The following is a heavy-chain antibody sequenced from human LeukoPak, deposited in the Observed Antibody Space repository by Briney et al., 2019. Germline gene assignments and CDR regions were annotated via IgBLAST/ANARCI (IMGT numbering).Heavy chain of an antibody. CDR1: GFSFSTST. CDR2: IGKTSRDM. V-gene: IGHV3-21*01. J-gene: IGHJ4*02. CDR3: VRGDNRDY. Sequence: GGSLRLPCAASGFSFSTSTMNWVRQAPGKGLEWISSIGKTSRDMYYADSVRGRFTISRDNAKNSLFLLMNSLRVEDTSVYYCVRGDNRDYWGQGTLVTVSS. D-gene: IGHD1-14*01.